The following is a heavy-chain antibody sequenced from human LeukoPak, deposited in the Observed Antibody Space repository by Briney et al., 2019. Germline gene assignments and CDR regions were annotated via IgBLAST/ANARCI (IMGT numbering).Heavy chain of an antibody. CDR2: SWYDDGGDK. V-gene: IGHV3-33*01. CDR3: ARATMVTSIEYYFDH. Sequence: PGRSLRLSCAASGFSLSSYGMHWVRQAPGKGLEWVAVSWYDDGGDKYYVESVKGRFTISRDNSKNTLYLQMNSLRAEDTAVYYCARATMVTSIEYYFDHWGQGTLVTVSS. CDR1: GFSLSSYG. J-gene: IGHJ4*02. D-gene: IGHD2-21*02.